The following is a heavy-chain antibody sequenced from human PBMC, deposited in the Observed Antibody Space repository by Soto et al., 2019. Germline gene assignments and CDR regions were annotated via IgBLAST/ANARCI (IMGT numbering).Heavy chain of an antibody. V-gene: IGHV4-59*01. CDR2: IYYSGST. J-gene: IGHJ5*02. D-gene: IGHD3-3*01. CDR3: ARGGDLRFLEWLPNWFDP. CDR1: GGSISSYY. Sequence: QVQLQESGPGLVKPSETLSLTCTVSGGSISSYYWSWIRQPPGKGLGWIGYIYYSGSTNYNPSLKSRVTISVETSKNQFSLKLSSVTAADTAVYYCARGGDLRFLEWLPNWFDPWGQGTLVTVSS.